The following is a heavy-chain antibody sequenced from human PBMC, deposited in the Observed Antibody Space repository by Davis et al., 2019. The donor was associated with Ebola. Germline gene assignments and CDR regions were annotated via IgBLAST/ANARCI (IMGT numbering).Heavy chain of an antibody. D-gene: IGHD3-16*02. J-gene: IGHJ5*02. Sequence: AASVKVSCKASGYIFTGYYMHWVRQAPGQGLEWMGRINPNSGGTNYAQKFQGRVTMTRDTSISTAYMELSRLRSDDTAVYYCARVNAITFGGVIVKGWFDPWGQGTLVTVSS. CDR3: ARVNAITFGGVIVKGWFDP. V-gene: IGHV1-2*06. CDR2: INPNSGGT. CDR1: GYIFTGYY.